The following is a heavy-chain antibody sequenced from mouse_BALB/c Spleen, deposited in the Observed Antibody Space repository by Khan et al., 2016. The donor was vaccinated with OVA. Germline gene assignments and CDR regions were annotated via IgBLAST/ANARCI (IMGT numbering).Heavy chain of an antibody. CDR3: ASGYFGNYEFAY. J-gene: IGHJ3*01. CDR2: IFPGTGTT. Sequence: QVQLQQSGAELVKPGASVKLSCKTSGYTFTSYWIQWVKQRPGQGLGWIGEIFPGTGTTYYNENLKGKATMTIDTSSTTAYMQLSILTSEDSAVYFCASGYFGNYEFAYWGQGTLVTVSA. D-gene: IGHD2-1*01. V-gene: IGHV1S132*01. CDR1: GYTFTSYW.